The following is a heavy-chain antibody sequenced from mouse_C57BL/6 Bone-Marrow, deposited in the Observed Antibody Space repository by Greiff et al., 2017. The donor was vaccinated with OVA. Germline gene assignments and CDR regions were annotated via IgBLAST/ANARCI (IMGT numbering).Heavy chain of an antibody. CDR2: INPNNGGT. CDR1: GYTFTDYY. J-gene: IGHJ2*01. V-gene: IGHV1-26*01. CDR3: AREGETAQAHYFDY. Sequence: VQLQQSGPELVKPGASVKISCKASGYTFTDYYMNWVKQSHGKSLEWIGDINPNNGGTSYNQKFKGKATLTVDKSSSTAYMELRSLTSEDSAVYYCAREGETAQAHYFDYWGQGTTLTVSS. D-gene: IGHD3-2*02.